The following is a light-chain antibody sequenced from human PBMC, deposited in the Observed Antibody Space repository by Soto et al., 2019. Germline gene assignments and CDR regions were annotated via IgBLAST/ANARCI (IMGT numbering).Light chain of an antibody. CDR3: QSYDSSLSEV. CDR1: SSEIGAGYD. V-gene: IGLV1-40*01. J-gene: IGLJ1*01. CDR2: VNS. Sequence: QSVLTQPPSVSGAPGQRVTISCTGTSSEIGAGYDVHWYQQLPGAAPKLLIYVNSNRPSGVPDRFSGSKSGTSASLAITGLQAEDEANYYCQSYDSSLSEVFGTGTKVTVL.